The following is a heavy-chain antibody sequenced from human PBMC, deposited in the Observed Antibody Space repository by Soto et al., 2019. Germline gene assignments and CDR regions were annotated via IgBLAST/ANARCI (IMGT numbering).Heavy chain of an antibody. Sequence: QVQLVESGGGVVQPRRSLRLSCSASGFTFSSYGMQWVRLAPGKGLEWVALIWYDGKNRYVADSVKDRFTVSRDNSKNTLYLQMNTVRPEDTAVYYCARVVRSGYGFDYWGQGTLVTVSA. V-gene: IGHV3-33*01. CDR2: IWYDGKNR. D-gene: IGHD5-12*01. CDR3: ARVVRSGYGFDY. J-gene: IGHJ4*02. CDR1: GFTFSSYG.